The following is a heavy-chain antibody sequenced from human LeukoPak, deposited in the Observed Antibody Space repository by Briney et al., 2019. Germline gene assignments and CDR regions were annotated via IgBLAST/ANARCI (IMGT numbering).Heavy chain of an antibody. D-gene: IGHD1-14*01. Sequence: ASVKVSCKASGYTFTSYDINWVRQATGQGLEWMGWMNPNSGNTGYAQKFQGRVTITRNTSISTAYMELSSLRSEDTAVYYCAREPEAIRTPYYFDYWGQGTLVTVSS. CDR2: MNPNSGNT. CDR1: GYTFTSYD. V-gene: IGHV1-8*03. CDR3: AREPEAIRTPYYFDY. J-gene: IGHJ4*02.